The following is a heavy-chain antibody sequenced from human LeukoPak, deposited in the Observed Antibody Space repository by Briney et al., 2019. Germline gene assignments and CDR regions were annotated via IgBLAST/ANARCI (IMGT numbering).Heavy chain of an antibody. J-gene: IGHJ4*02. Sequence: SGGSLRLSCAASGFTFSSYSMNWVRQAPGKGLEWVSSISSSSSYIYYADSVKGRFTISRDNAKNSLYLQMNSLRAEDTAVYYCATYYGSGNYPMYYFDYWGQGTLVTVSS. CDR2: ISSSSSYI. CDR1: GFTFSSYS. D-gene: IGHD3-10*01. V-gene: IGHV3-21*01. CDR3: ATYYGSGNYPMYYFDY.